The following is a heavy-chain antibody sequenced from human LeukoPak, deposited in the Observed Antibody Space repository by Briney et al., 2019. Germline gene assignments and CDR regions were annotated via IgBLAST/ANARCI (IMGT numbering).Heavy chain of an antibody. CDR2: INPNSGGA. D-gene: IGHD5-12*01. CDR3: ARVKLYGGYLVDY. Sequence: GASVKVSCKASGYTFTGYYMHWVRQAPGQGLEWMGWINPNSGGANYAQKFQGRVTMTRDTSISTAYMELSRLRSDDTAVYYCARVKLYGGYLVDYWGQGTLVTVSS. V-gene: IGHV1-2*02. J-gene: IGHJ4*02. CDR1: GYTFTGYY.